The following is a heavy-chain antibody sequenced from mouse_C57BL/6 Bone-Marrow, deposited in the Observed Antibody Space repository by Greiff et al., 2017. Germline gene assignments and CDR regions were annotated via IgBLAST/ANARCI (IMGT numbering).Heavy chain of an antibody. J-gene: IGHJ2*01. CDR1: GFNIKDYY. CDR2: IDPEDGDT. Sequence: VQLQQSGAELVRPGASVKLSCTASGFNIKDYYMHWVKQRPEQSLEWIGRIDPEDGDTGYAPKFQGKATMTADTSSNTAYLQLSSLTSEDTAVYYCTTFTSVVASPFDYGGQGTTLTVSS. D-gene: IGHD1-1*01. CDR3: TTFTSVVASPFDY. V-gene: IGHV14-1*01.